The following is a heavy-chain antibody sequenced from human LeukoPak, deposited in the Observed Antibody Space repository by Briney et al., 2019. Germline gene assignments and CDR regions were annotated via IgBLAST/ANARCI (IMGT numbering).Heavy chain of an antibody. CDR1: GGSISSSSYY. CDR2: IYYSGST. V-gene: IGHV4-39*01. D-gene: IGHD3-22*01. Sequence: SETLSLTCTVSGGSISSSSYYWGWIRQPPGKGLEWIGSIYYSGSTYYDPSLKSRVTISVDTSKNQFSLKLSSVTAADTAVYYCASRRYDSSEIDYWGQGTLVTVSS. J-gene: IGHJ4*02. CDR3: ASRRYDSSEIDY.